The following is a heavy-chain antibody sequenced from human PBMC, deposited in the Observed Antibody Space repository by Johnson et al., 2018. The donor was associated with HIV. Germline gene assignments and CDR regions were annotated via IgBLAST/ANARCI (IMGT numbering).Heavy chain of an antibody. CDR3: AKARGELLGFDAFDI. J-gene: IGHJ3*02. CDR1: GFTFDDYA. Sequence: VQLVESGGGVVRPGGSLRLSCAASGFTFDDYAMHWVRQAPGKGLEWVSGISWNSGSIGYADSVKGRFTISRDNAKNSLYLQMNSLRAEDTAVYYCAKARGELLGFDAFDIWGQGTMVTVSS. D-gene: IGHD1-26*01. CDR2: ISWNSGSI. V-gene: IGHV3-9*01.